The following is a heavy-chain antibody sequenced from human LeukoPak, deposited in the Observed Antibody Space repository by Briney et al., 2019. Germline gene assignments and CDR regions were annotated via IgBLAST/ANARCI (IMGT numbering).Heavy chain of an antibody. Sequence: GGSLRLSCAASGFTFSSYSMNWVRQAPGQGLEWVSYISSNSSTIYYADSVKGRFTISRDNAKNSLYLQMNSLRAEDTAVYYCARDLRGAAAGTRLPWGQGTLVTVSS. CDR2: ISSNSSTI. J-gene: IGHJ5*02. V-gene: IGHV3-48*01. CDR3: ARDLRGAAAGTRLP. CDR1: GFTFSSYS. D-gene: IGHD6-13*01.